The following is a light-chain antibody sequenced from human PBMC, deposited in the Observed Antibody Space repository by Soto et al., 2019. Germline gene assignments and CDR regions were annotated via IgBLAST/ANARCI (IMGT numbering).Light chain of an antibody. V-gene: IGKV1-5*03. CDR1: QTIGNW. Sequence: DIQMTQSPSALSASVGDRVTIACRASQTIGNWLAWYQQKPGKAPNLLIYKASTLESGVPSRFSGSGSGTEFTLTISSLQPDDFATYYCQQYNSYPWTFGQGTKVDI. J-gene: IGKJ1*01. CDR2: KAS. CDR3: QQYNSYPWT.